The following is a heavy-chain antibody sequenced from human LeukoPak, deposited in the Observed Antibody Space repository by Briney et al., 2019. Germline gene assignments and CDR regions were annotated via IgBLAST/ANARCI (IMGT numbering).Heavy chain of an antibody. D-gene: IGHD1-7*01. CDR1: GGSFSGYY. Sequence: KTSETLSLTCAVYGGSFSGYYWSWIRQPPGKGLEWIGEINHSGSTNYNPSLKSRVTISVDTSKNQFSLKLSSVTAADTAVYYCARAITGTTSHDYYYYYMDVWGKGTTVTVSS. V-gene: IGHV4-34*01. CDR3: ARAITGTTSHDYYYYYMDV. J-gene: IGHJ6*03. CDR2: INHSGST.